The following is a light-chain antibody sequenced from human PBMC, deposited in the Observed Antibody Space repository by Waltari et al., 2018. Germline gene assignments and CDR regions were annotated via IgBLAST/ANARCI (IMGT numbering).Light chain of an antibody. CDR3: RQYYSYPLT. CDR2: GAS. Sequence: DIQMTQSPSSLSASVGDTVTITCRASQGIGTRLAWYQQKSEKVPKSLIYGASSLQSGVPAGFSGSGSWTDFTLTISSLQPEDCATYYCRQYYSYPLTFGGGAKVEIK. V-gene: IGKV1D-16*01. CDR1: QGIGTR. J-gene: IGKJ4*01.